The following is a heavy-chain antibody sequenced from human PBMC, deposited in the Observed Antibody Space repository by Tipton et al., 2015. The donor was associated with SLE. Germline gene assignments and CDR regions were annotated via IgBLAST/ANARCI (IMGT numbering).Heavy chain of an antibody. Sequence: TLSLTCTVSGGSVSSGSYYWSWIRQSPGKGLEWIAYIYYNGNTYYNPSLKSRVSISVDTSRTHFSLKITSLTAADTAVYFCARGHRPDPFDIWGQGTMVTVSS. CDR1: GGSVSSGSYY. CDR2: IYYNGNT. CDR3: ARGHRPDPFDI. V-gene: IGHV4-30-4*01. J-gene: IGHJ3*02.